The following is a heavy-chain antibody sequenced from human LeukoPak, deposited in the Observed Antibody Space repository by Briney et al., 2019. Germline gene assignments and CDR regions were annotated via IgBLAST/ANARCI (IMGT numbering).Heavy chain of an antibody. Sequence: ASVKVSCKASGYTFTSYYMHWVRQPPGQGLEWMGIINPSGGSTSYAQKFQGRVTMTRDTSTSTVYMELSSLRSDDTAVYYCVVGFWPRALAIDYWGQGTLVTVSS. J-gene: IGHJ4*02. CDR3: VVGFWPRALAIDY. D-gene: IGHD3-3*01. CDR1: GYTFTSYY. CDR2: INPSGGST. V-gene: IGHV1-46*01.